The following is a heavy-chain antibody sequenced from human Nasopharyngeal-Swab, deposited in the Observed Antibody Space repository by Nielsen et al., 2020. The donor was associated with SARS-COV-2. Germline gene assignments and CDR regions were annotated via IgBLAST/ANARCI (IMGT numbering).Heavy chain of an antibody. CDR3: ARAGLRYNAFDI. D-gene: IGHD3-9*01. Sequence: VRQAPGKGLEWVSSISSSSSYIYYADSAKGRFTISRDNAKNSLYLQMNSLRAEDTAVYYCARAGLRYNAFDIWGQGTMVTVSS. CDR2: ISSSSSYI. J-gene: IGHJ3*02. V-gene: IGHV3-21*01.